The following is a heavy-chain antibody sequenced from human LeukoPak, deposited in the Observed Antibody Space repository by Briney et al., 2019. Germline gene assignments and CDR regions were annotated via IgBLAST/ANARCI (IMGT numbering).Heavy chain of an antibody. D-gene: IGHD4-17*01. V-gene: IGHV1-2*02. J-gene: IGHJ4*02. CDR3: ARDWAVTTRGYFDY. CDR1: GYTFTGYY. CDR2: INPNSGGT. Sequence: EASVKVSCKASGYTFTGYYMHWVRQAPGQGLEWMGWINPNSGGTNYAQKFQGRVTMTRDTSISTAYMELSRLRSDDTAVYYCARDWAVTTRGYFDYWGQGTLVTASS.